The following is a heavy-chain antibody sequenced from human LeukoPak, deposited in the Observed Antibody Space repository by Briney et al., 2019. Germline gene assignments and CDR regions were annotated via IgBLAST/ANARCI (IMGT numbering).Heavy chain of an antibody. CDR2: INDSGGTT. CDR3: ARALYSAGWYSDY. J-gene: IGHJ4*02. CDR1: GLIFSSYA. V-gene: IGHV3-23*01. Sequence: GGSLRLSCAASGLIFSSYAMSWVRQAPGKGLEWVSGINDSGGTTFYADSVKGRITISRDNSKNTVYVQMNSLRGEDTGVYYCARALYSAGWYSDYWGQGTLVTVSS. D-gene: IGHD6-19*01.